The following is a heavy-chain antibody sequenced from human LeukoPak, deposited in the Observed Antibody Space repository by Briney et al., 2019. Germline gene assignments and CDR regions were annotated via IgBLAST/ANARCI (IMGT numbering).Heavy chain of an antibody. CDR2: ISYDGSNK. Sequence: GGSLRLSCAASGFTFSSYAMHWVRQAPGKGLEWVAVISYDGSNKYYADSVKGRFTISRDNSKNTLYLQMNSLRAEDTAVYYCARSGSGSYYSYYFDYWGQGTLVTVSS. CDR1: GFTFSSYA. V-gene: IGHV3-30-3*01. CDR3: ARSGSGSYYSYYFDY. J-gene: IGHJ4*02. D-gene: IGHD3-10*01.